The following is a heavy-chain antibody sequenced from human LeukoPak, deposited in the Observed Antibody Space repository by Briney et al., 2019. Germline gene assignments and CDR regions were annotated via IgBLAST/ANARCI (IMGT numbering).Heavy chain of an antibody. J-gene: IGHJ6*02. Sequence: ASVKVSCKASGYTFTSYDINWVRQATGQGLEWMGWMNPNSGNTGYAQKFQGRVTMTRNTSISTAYMELSSLRSEDTAVYYCARLAAPRGYYYYGMDVWAKGPRSPSP. CDR1: GYTFTSYD. CDR2: MNPNSGNT. D-gene: IGHD1-14*01. V-gene: IGHV1-8*01. CDR3: ARLAAPRGYYYYGMDV.